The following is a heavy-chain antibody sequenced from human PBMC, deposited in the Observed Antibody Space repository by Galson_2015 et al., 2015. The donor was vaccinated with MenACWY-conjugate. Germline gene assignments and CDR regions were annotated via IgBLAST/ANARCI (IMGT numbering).Heavy chain of an antibody. D-gene: IGHD3-3*01. V-gene: IGHV3-30*01. J-gene: IGHJ4*02. Sequence: VNGRFTISRDNSKNTLYLQMNTLRAEDTAVYYCAREGNDYDFWSTYYYYFDYWGQGTLVTVSS. CDR3: AREGNDYDFWSTYYYYFDY.